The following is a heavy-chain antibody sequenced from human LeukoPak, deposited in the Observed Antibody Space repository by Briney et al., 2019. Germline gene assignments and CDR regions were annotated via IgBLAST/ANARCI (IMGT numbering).Heavy chain of an antibody. V-gene: IGHV4-30-4*08. J-gene: IGHJ3*02. D-gene: IGHD3-3*01. CDR3: ARSSTYDFWSGLDAFDI. CDR1: GGSFSGYY. Sequence: SETLSLTCAVYGGSFSGYYWSWIRQPPGKGLEWIGYIYYSGSTYYNPSLKSRVTISLDTSKNQFSLKLSSVTAADTAVYFCARSSTYDFWSGLDAFDIWGQGTKATVSS. CDR2: IYYSGST.